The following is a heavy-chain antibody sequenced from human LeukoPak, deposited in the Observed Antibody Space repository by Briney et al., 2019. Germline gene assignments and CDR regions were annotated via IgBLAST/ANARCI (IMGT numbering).Heavy chain of an antibody. V-gene: IGHV3-23*01. J-gene: IGHJ4*02. CDR2: ISGSGVNT. CDR1: GFTLNIYA. CDR3: VKGYSGPPGSFDY. Sequence: GGSLRLSCAASGFTLNIYAMTWVRQAPGKGLEWVSIISGSGVNTYSADSVKGRFTISRDNSKNTVHLQTNSLRAEDTAVYYCVKGYSGPPGSFDYWGQGTLVTVSS. D-gene: IGHD3-10*01.